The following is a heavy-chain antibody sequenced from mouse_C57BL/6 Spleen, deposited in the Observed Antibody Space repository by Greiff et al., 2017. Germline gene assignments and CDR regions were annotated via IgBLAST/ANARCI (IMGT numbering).Heavy chain of an antibody. CDR1: GYTFTEYT. V-gene: IGHV1-62-2*01. Sequence: QVQLKESGAELVKPGASVKLSCKASGYTFTEYTIHWVKQRSGQGLEWIGWFYPGSGSIKYNEKFKDKATLTADKSSSTVYMELSRLTSEDSAVYCCARHEGPFYGNGYFDVWGTGTTVTVSS. D-gene: IGHD2-1*01. J-gene: IGHJ1*03. CDR3: ARHEGPFYGNGYFDV. CDR2: FYPGSGSI.